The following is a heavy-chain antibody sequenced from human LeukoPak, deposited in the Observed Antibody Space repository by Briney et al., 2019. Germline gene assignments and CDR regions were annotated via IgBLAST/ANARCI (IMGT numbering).Heavy chain of an antibody. V-gene: IGHV1-46*01. CDR2: INPSGGST. CDR1: GYTFTSYY. Sequence: ASVKVSCKASGYTFTSYYMHWVRQAPGQGLEWMGIINPSGGSTGYAQKFQGRVTMTSDTSTSTLYMELSSLRSEDTAVYYCARRSSGYYYSDYWGQGTLVTVSS. D-gene: IGHD3-22*01. CDR3: ARRSSGYYYSDY. J-gene: IGHJ4*02.